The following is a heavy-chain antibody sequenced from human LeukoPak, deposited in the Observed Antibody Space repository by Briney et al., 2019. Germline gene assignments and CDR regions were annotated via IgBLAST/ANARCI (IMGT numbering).Heavy chain of an antibody. CDR2: ISPTSTYI. J-gene: IGHJ4*02. V-gene: IGHV3-21*01. D-gene: IGHD3-10*01. Sequence: GGSLRLSCTASGFTFSSYAINWVRQAPGKGLEWVSSISPTSTYIYYADSVRGRFTISRDNAKDSLYLQMNSLRDEDTAVYYCARGSITIGRYDYWGQGTLVTVSS. CDR3: ARGSITIGRYDY. CDR1: GFTFSSYA.